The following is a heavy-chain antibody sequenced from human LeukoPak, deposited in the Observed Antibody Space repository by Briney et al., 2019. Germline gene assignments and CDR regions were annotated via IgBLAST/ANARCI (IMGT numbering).Heavy chain of an antibody. CDR2: IYPGDSDT. CDR1: GYSFTSYW. Sequence: GESLKISCKGPGYSFTSYWIGWVRQMPGKGLEWMGIIYPGDSDTRYSPSFQGQVTISADKSISTAYLQWSSLKASDTAMYYCARLAYCGGDCYPFDYWGQGTLVTVSS. J-gene: IGHJ4*02. CDR3: ARLAYCGGDCYPFDY. V-gene: IGHV5-51*01. D-gene: IGHD2-21*02.